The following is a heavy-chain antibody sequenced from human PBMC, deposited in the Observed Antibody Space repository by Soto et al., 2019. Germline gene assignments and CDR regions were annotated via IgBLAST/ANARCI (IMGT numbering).Heavy chain of an antibody. CDR3: AKDRAYYYDSSGYYYFDY. D-gene: IGHD3-22*01. J-gene: IGHJ4*02. CDR2: ISYDGSNK. CDR1: GFTFSSYG. Sequence: PGGALRLSCAASGFTFSSYGMHWVRQAPGKGLEWVAVISYDGSNKYYADSVKGRFTISRDNSKNTLYLQMNSLRAEDTVVYYCAKDRAYYYDSSGYYYFDYWGQGTLVTVSS. V-gene: IGHV3-30*18.